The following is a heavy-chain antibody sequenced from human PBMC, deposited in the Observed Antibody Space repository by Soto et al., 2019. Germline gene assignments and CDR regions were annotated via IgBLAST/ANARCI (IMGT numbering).Heavy chain of an antibody. CDR3: ARANSGYDDEFEY. CDR1: GYTFTDNY. Sequence: GASVKVSCKASGYTFTDNYMHWVRPAPGQGLEWRGWINPNSGGTYYLQKFQGRVTMTRDTSISSAYMGLSRLRSDDTATYYCARANSGYDDEFEYSGQGTTVTVSS. D-gene: IGHD5-12*01. V-gene: IGHV1-2*02. J-gene: IGHJ4*02. CDR2: INPNSGGT.